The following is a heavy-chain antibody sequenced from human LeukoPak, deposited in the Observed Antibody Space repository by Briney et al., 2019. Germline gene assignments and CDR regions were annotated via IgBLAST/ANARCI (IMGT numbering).Heavy chain of an antibody. CDR2: ISYDGSNK. V-gene: IGHV3-30*18. D-gene: IGHD3-3*01. J-gene: IGHJ5*02. Sequence: GGSLRLSCAASGLTFSSYWMTWVRQAPGKGLEWVAVISYDGSNKYYADSVKGRFTISRDNSKNTLYLQMNSLRAEDTAVYYCAKERAYYDFWSGYSWFDPWGQGTLVTVSS. CDR1: GLTFSSYW. CDR3: AKERAYYDFWSGYSWFDP.